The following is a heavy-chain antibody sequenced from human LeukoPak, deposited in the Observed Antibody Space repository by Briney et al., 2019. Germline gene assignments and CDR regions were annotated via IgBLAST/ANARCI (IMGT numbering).Heavy chain of an antibody. CDR1: GFTVSSNY. Sequence: GGSLRLSCAASGFTVSSNYMSWVRQAPGKGLEWVSSISSSSSYIYYADSVKGRFTISRDNAKNSLYLQMNSLRAEDTAVYYCASSSSYGYPGNAFDIWGQGTMVTVSS. D-gene: IGHD5-18*01. CDR3: ASSSSYGYPGNAFDI. CDR2: ISSSSSYI. V-gene: IGHV3-21*01. J-gene: IGHJ3*02.